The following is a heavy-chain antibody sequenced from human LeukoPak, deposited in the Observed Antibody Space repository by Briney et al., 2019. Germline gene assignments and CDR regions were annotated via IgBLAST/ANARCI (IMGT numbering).Heavy chain of an antibody. D-gene: IGHD2-21*02. CDR2: ISVPGGST. CDR3: ARGNCGGDCYQGY. CDR1: GFTFSVYV. Sequence: GGSLRLSCAASGFTFSVYVMSWVRQAPGKGLEWVSVISVPGGSTYYADSVKGRFTISRDNSKNTLYLQMNSLSADDTAVYYCARGNCGGDCYQGYWGQGTLVTVSS. V-gene: IGHV3-23*01. J-gene: IGHJ4*02.